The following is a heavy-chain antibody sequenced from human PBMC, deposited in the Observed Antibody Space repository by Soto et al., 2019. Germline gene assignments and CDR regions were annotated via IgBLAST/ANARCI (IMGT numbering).Heavy chain of an antibody. CDR2: IYYSGST. CDR3: ARRYGGNFDY. CDR1: GGSISSYY. J-gene: IGHJ4*02. Sequence: LSLTCTVSGGSISSYYWSWIRQPPGKGLEWIGYIYYSGSTNYNPSLKSRVTISVDTSKNQFSLKLTSVTAADTAVYYCARRYGGNFDYWGQGTLVTVSS. D-gene: IGHD1-26*01. V-gene: IGHV4-59*01.